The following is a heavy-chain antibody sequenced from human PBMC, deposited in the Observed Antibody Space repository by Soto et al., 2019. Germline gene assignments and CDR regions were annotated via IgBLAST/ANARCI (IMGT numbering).Heavy chain of an antibody. J-gene: IGHJ4*02. Sequence: EVQLVESGGGLIQPGGSLRLSCAASGFTFSTYCMHWVRHTPGTGLVWVSRTCRYGRELYYADSVKGRFTISRDDAKNTLYLQMDSLRVEDTGIYYCVRGTTAWRGMDYWGQGALVTVSS. V-gene: IGHV3-74*02. CDR3: VRGTTAWRGMDY. CDR2: TCRYGREL. D-gene: IGHD1-1*01. CDR1: GFTFSTYC.